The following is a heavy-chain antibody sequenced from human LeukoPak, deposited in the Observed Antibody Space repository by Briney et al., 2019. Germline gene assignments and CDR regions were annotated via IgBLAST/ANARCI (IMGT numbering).Heavy chain of an antibody. D-gene: IGHD5-12*01. CDR1: GFTFSDYY. CDR2: ISPSGSIS. V-gene: IGHV3-23*01. Sequence: GGSLRLSCAASGFTFSDYYMNWVRQAPGKGLEWVSGISPSGSISYYADSVKGRFTISRDNSKNTVSLQMNSLRAEDTAVYYCARDLVDIVATSAFDYWGQGTLVTVSS. CDR3: ARDLVDIVATSAFDY. J-gene: IGHJ4*02.